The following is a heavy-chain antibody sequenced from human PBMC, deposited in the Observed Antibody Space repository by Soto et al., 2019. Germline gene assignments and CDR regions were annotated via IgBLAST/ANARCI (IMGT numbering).Heavy chain of an antibody. CDR2: IIPIFGTA. CDR3: ARVAVYCSSTSCYINWFDP. V-gene: IGHV1-69*01. J-gene: IGHJ5*02. CDR1: GGTFSSYA. D-gene: IGHD2-2*02. Sequence: QVQLVQSGAEVKKPGSSVKVSCKASGGTFSSYAISWVRQAPGQGLEWMGGIIPIFGTANYAQKFQGRVTITADASTSTAYMELSSLRSEDTAVYYCARVAVYCSSTSCYINWFDPWGQGTLVTVSS.